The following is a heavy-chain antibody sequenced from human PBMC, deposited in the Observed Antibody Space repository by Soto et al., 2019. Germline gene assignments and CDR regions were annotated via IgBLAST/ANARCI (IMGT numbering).Heavy chain of an antibody. CDR1: GFSLSTSGVG. V-gene: IGHV2-5*01. J-gene: IGHJ3*02. CDR3: ATRALRGAPVGNPVAEDAFDI. D-gene: IGHD2-15*01. CDR2: IYWNDDK. Sequence: GSGPTLVNPTQTLTLTCTFSGFSLSTSGVGVGWIRQRPGKALEWLALIYWNDDKRYSPSLKSRLTITKDTTKNQVVLTMTNMDEVDTATYYCATRALRGAPVGNPVAEDAFDIWGQGTMVTVSS.